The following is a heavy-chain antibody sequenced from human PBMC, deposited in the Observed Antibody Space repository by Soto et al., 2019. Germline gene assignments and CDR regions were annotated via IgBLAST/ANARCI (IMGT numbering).Heavy chain of an antibody. V-gene: IGHV3-9*01. Sequence: HPGGSLRLSCAASGFTFDDYAMHWVRQAPGKGLEWVSGISWNSGSIGYADSVKGRFTISRDNAKNSLYLQMNSLRAEDTALYYCAKDLGNWNYDDSVIYYYYGMDVWGQGTTVTVSS. J-gene: IGHJ6*02. CDR2: ISWNSGSI. D-gene: IGHD1-7*01. CDR1: GFTFDDYA. CDR3: AKDLGNWNYDDSVIYYYYGMDV.